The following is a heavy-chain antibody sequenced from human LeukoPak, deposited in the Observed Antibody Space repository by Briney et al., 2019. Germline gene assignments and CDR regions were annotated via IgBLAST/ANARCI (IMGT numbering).Heavy chain of an antibody. D-gene: IGHD6-13*01. CDR2: ISSNGGST. Sequence: GGSLRLSCAASGFXFSSYAIHWVRQAPGKGLEYVSAISSNGGSTYYANSVKGRFTISRDNPKNTLYLQMGSLRAEDMAVYYCARVGYTSYYYYGMDVWGQGTTVTVSS. V-gene: IGHV3-64*01. CDR1: GFXFSSYA. CDR3: ARVGYTSYYYYGMDV. J-gene: IGHJ6*02.